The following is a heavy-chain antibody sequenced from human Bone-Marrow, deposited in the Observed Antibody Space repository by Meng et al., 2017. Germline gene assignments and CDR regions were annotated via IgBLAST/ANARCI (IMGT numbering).Heavy chain of an antibody. CDR3: ARDEGRGWARPAIEYYFDY. V-gene: IGHV1-18*01. Sequence: ASVKVSCKASGYTFTSYGISWVRQAPGQGLEWMGWISAYNGNTNYAQKLQGRVTMTTDTSTSTAYMELRSLRSDDTAVYYCARDEGRGWARPAIEYYFDYWGQGTLVTVSS. D-gene: IGHD3-16*01. J-gene: IGHJ4*02. CDR1: GYTFTSYG. CDR2: ISAYNGNT.